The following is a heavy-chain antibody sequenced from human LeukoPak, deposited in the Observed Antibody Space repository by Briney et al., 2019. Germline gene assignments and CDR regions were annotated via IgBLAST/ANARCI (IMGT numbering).Heavy chain of an antibody. D-gene: IGHD3-10*01. CDR2: ISAYNGNT. CDR1: GYTLTSYG. V-gene: IGHV1-18*01. CDR3: ARVASLLKELDP. Sequence: ASVKVSCKASGYTLTSYGISWVRQAPGQGLEWMGWISAYNGNTNYAQKLQGRVTMTTDTSTSTAYMELRSLRSDDTAVYYCARVASLLKELDPWGQGTLVTVSS. J-gene: IGHJ5*02.